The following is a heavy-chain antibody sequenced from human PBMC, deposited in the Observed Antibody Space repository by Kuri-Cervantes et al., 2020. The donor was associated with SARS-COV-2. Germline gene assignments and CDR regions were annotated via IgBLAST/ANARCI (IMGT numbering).Heavy chain of an antibody. CDR3: ARLGGYRSGYNWFDP. V-gene: IGHV4-61*09. CDR1: GGSISSGSYY. Sequence: SETLSLTCTVSGGSISSGSYYWSWIRQPAGKGLEWIGYIYTSGRTNYNPSLKSRVTISVDTSKNQFSLKLSSVTAADTAVYYCARLGGYRSGYNWFDPWGQGTLVTVSS. CDR2: IYTSGRT. D-gene: IGHD5-18*01. J-gene: IGHJ5*02.